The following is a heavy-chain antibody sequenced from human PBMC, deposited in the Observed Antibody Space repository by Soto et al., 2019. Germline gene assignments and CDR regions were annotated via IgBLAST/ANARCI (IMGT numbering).Heavy chain of an antibody. J-gene: IGHJ6*02. CDR1: GDSITNSDYY. CDR2: IDYSGNT. V-gene: IGHV4-30-4*01. Sequence: SETLSLTCTVPGDSITNSDYYWNWIRQSPGKGLEWIASIDYSGNTYYNPSLKSRVVISADTSKNLFSLKLRSVTAADTALYFCDREGHYYYGFDVWGQGTTVTVSS. CDR3: DREGHYYYGFDV.